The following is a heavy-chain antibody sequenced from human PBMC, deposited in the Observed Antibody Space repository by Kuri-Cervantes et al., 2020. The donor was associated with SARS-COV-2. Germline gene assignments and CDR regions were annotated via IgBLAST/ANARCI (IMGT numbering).Heavy chain of an antibody. V-gene: IGHV3-11*04. CDR2: ISSSGSTI. CDR1: GFTFSDYY. CDR3: ARQGEADIAAPLRWFDY. Sequence: GGSLRLSCAAPGFTFSDYYMSWIRQAPGKGLEWVSYISSSGSTIYYADSVKGRFTISRDNAKNSLYLQMNSLRAEDTAVYYCARQGEADIAAPLRWFDYWGQGTLVTVSS. D-gene: IGHD6-6*01. J-gene: IGHJ4*02.